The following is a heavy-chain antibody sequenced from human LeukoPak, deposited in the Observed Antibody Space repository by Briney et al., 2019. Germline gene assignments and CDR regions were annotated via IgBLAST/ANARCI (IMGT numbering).Heavy chain of an antibody. CDR2: ISSNGGST. CDR1: GFTFSSYA. CDR3: AKDEYYGSGSYYDY. Sequence: GGSLRLSCSASGFTFSSYAKHWVRQAPGKGLEYVSAISSNGGSTYYADSVKGRFTISRDNSKNTLYLQMNSLRAEDTAVYYCAKDEYYGSGSYYDYWGQGTLVTVSS. D-gene: IGHD3-10*01. V-gene: IGHV3-64*04. J-gene: IGHJ4*02.